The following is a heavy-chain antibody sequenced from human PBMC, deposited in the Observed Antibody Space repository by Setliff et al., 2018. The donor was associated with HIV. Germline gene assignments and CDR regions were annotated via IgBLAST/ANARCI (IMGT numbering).Heavy chain of an antibody. J-gene: IGHJ3*02. Sequence: ASVKVSCKASGHSFTYFFLYWVRQAPGQRLEWMGWINVGHGRTKYSQKFQDRVTFTRDASASTAYMDLSGLISEDTAVYYCAGFSGSNSDYYPCDIWGQGTMVTVSS. V-gene: IGHV1-3*01. CDR1: GHSFTYFF. CDR3: AGFSGSNSDYYPCDI. D-gene: IGHD4-4*01. CDR2: INVGHGRT.